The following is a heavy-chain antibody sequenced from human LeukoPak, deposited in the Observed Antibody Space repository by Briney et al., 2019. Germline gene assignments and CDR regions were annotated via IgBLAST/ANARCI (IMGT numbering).Heavy chain of an antibody. CDR2: INHSGST. V-gene: IGHV4-34*01. Sequence: SETLSLTCAVYGGSFSGYYWSWIRQPPGKGLEWIGEINHSGSTNYNPSLKSRVTISVDTSKNQFSLKLSSVTAADTAVYYCARLRKDYDSSGYYWARYNWFDPWGQGTRVTVSS. CDR3: ARLRKDYDSSGYYWARYNWFDP. D-gene: IGHD3-22*01. J-gene: IGHJ5*02. CDR1: GGSFSGYY.